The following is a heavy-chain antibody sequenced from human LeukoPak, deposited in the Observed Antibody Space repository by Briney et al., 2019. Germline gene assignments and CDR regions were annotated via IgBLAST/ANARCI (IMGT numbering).Heavy chain of an antibody. V-gene: IGHV4-59*01. CDR2: IYQSGNN. J-gene: IGHJ3*02. CDR1: GGSISSNY. D-gene: IGHD3-22*01. CDR3: ARVEYYYDSSGYYPNAFDI. Sequence: KASETLSLTCTISGGSISSNYWGWVRQPPGKGLEYIGYIYQSGNNNYNPSLKSRVTFSEETSKNQFSLKLNSVTAADTAVYYCARVEYYYDSSGYYPNAFDIWGQGTMVTASS.